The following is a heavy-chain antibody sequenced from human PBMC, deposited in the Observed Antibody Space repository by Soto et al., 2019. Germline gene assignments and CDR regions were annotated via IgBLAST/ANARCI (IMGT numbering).Heavy chain of an antibody. J-gene: IGHJ4*02. CDR2: INHSGST. CDR1: GGSFSGYY. CDR3: ARVYCSSTSCYSFVGSIGYFDY. D-gene: IGHD2-2*01. Sequence: SETLSLTCAVYGGSFSGYYWSWIRQPPGKGLEWIGEINHSGSTNYNPSLKSRVTISVDTSKNQFSLKLSSVTAADTAVYYCARVYCSSTSCYSFVGSIGYFDYWGQGTLVPASS. V-gene: IGHV4-34*01.